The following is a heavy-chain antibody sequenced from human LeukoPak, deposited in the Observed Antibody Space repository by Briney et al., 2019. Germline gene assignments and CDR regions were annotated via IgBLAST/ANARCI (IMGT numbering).Heavy chain of an antibody. V-gene: IGHV3-30*18. J-gene: IGHJ4*02. CDR2: ISYDGSNK. D-gene: IGHD3-22*01. CDR3: AKSLYYDSSGYAAFDY. Sequence: GRSLRLSCAASGFTFSSYGMHWVRQAPGKGLEWVAVISYDGSNKYYADSVKGRFTISRDNSKNTLYLQMNSLRAEDTAVYYCAKSLYYDSSGYAAFDYWGQGTLVTVSS. CDR1: GFTFSSYG.